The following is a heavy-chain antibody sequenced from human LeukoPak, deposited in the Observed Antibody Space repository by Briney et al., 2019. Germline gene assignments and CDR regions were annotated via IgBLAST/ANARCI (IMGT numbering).Heavy chain of an antibody. V-gene: IGHV4-34*01. CDR3: ARTPYYYGSGSYYKTPYFVY. CDR2: INHSGST. Sequence: PSETLSLTCAVYGGSFSGYYWSWIRQPPGKGLEWIGEINHSGSTNYNPSLKSRVTISVDTSKNQFSLKLSSVTAADTAVYYCARTPYYYGSGSYYKTPYFVYWGQGTLVTVSS. J-gene: IGHJ4*02. D-gene: IGHD3-10*01. CDR1: GGSFSGYY.